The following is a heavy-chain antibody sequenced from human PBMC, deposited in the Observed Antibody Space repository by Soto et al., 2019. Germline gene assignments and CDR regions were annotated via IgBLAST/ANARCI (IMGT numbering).Heavy chain of an antibody. CDR3: ARGLTYDYIWGSYREYFDY. CDR1: GGSFSGYY. CDR2: INHSGST. J-gene: IGHJ4*02. D-gene: IGHD3-16*02. V-gene: IGHV4-34*01. Sequence: SETLSLTCAVYGGSFSGYYWSWIRQPPGKGLEWIGEINHSGSTNYNPSLKSRVTISVDTSKNQFSLKLSSVTAADTAVYYCARGLTYDYIWGSYREYFDYWGQGTLVTVSS.